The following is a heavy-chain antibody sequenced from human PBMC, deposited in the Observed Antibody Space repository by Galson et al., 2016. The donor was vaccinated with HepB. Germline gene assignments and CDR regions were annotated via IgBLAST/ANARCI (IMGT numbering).Heavy chain of an antibody. CDR2: LYASGKA. Sequence: SLRLSCAASGFIVSSNYMNWVRQAPGNGLEWVSVLYASGKAYYAESVKGRFTISRDNSKNILFLRMNSLRAEDTAVYYCTRGWIREYSSGNGGGNGGDHWGQGTLVTVSS. J-gene: IGHJ4*02. CDR1: GFIVSSNY. V-gene: IGHV3-53*01. CDR3: TRGWIREYSSGNGGGNGGDH. D-gene: IGHD2-21*01.